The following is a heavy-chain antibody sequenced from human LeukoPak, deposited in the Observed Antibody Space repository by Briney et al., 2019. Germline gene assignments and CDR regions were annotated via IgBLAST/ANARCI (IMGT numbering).Heavy chain of an antibody. D-gene: IGHD6-19*01. CDR3: TRDGGVAVSPLDFDF. J-gene: IGHJ4*02. CDR1: GASISSHY. V-gene: IGHV4-59*11. Sequence: PSETLSLTCTVAGASISSHYWSWIRQPPGKGLEWIGYISYSGSTNYNPSLKSRVTLSVDTSKNQITLRLSSVTAADTAVYYCTRDGGVAVSPLDFDFWGQGTLVTVSS. CDR2: ISYSGST.